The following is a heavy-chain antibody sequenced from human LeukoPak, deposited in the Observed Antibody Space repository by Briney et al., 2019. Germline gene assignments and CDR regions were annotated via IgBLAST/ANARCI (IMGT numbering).Heavy chain of an antibody. D-gene: IGHD3-22*01. CDR1: GYRFASSW. V-gene: IGHV5-51*01. CDR2: IYPGDSDT. J-gene: IGHJ4*02. CDR3: AKINYDSNGYHYVDY. Sequence: GESLKISCKGSGYRFASSWIGWVRQMPGKGLQWMGIIYPGDSDTTYRPSFQGQVTISVDKSISTAYLQWDSLKASGSAMYYCAKINYDSNGYHYVDYWGQGTLVTVSS.